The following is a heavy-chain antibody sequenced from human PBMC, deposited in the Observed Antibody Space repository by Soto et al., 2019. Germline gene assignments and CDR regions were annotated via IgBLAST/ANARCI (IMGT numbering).Heavy chain of an antibody. CDR2: IIPIFGTA. D-gene: IGHD2-21*02. CDR3: ARDRAYCGGDCYPDAFEI. J-gene: IGHJ3*02. Sequence: QVQLVQSGAEVKKPGSSVKVSCKASGGTFSSYAISWVRQAPGQGLEWMGGIIPIFGTANYAQKFQGRVTITADESTITAYMELSSLRSEDTAVYYCARDRAYCGGDCYPDAFEIWCQGTMVTVSS. V-gene: IGHV1-69*01. CDR1: GGTFSSYA.